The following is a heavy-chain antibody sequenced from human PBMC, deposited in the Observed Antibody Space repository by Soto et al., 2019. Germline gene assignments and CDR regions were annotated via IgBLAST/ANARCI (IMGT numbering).Heavy chain of an antibody. V-gene: IGHV3-7*01. D-gene: IGHD4-17*01. J-gene: IGHJ4*02. Sequence: GGSLRLSCAASGFTFSSYWMSWVRQAPGKGLEWVANIKQDGSEKYYVDSVKGRFTISRDNAKNSLYLQMNSLRAEDTAVYYCARAWPGGDYGDYEDFDYWGQGTLVTVSS. CDR1: GFTFSSYW. CDR2: IKQDGSEK. CDR3: ARAWPGGDYGDYEDFDY.